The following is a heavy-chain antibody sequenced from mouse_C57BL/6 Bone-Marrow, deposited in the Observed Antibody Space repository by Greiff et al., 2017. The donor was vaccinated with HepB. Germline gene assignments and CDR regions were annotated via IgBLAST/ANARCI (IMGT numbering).Heavy chain of an antibody. J-gene: IGHJ1*03. CDR1: GYTFTSYG. V-gene: IGHV1-81*01. CDR2: IYPRSGNT. D-gene: IGHD2-5*01. CDR3: ARTYYSSFFYWYFDV. Sequence: VQLQQSGAELARPGASVKLSCKASGYTFTSYGISWVKQRTGQGLEWIGEIYPRSGNTYYNEKFKGKATLTADKSSSTAYMELCSLTSEDSAVYFGARTYYSSFFYWYFDVWGTGTTVTVSS.